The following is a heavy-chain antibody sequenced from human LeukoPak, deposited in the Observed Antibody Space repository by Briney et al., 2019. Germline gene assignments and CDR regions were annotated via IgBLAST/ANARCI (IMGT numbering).Heavy chain of an antibody. CDR1: GFTFSSYA. D-gene: IGHD4-11*01. Sequence: PGGSLRLSCAASGFTFSSYAMSWVRQAPGKGLEWVSAISGSGGSTYYADSVKGRFTISRDNAKNSLYLQTNSLRAEDTAVYYCAREWPRADYIFDYWGQGTLVTVSS. J-gene: IGHJ4*02. CDR3: AREWPRADYIFDY. CDR2: ISGSGGST. V-gene: IGHV3-23*01.